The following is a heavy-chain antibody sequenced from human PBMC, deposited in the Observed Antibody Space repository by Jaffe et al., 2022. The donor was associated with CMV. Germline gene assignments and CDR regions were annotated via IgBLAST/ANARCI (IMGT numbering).Heavy chain of an antibody. CDR2: ISSSSSYI. V-gene: IGHV3-21*01. D-gene: IGHD3-10*01. J-gene: IGHJ4*02. CDR1: EFTFSDYP. Sequence: EVQLVESGGGLVKPGGSLRLSCTASEFTFSDYPMNWVRLAPGKELEWVSSISSSSSYIYYPDSLRGRFTVSRDNARNSLYLQMNSLRAEDTAVYFCTRGRGNYPHYFDYWGQGTLVTVSS. CDR3: TRGRGNYPHYFDY.